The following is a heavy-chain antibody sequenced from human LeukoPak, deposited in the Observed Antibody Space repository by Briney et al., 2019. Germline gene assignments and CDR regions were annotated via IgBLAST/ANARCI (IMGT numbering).Heavy chain of an antibody. Sequence: GASVKVSCKVSGYTLTELSMHWVRQAPGKGLEWMGGFDPEHGETLYAQKFQGRVTMTEDTSADTAYMELKSLRSEDTAVYYCASVELRREMYAIEYWGQGTLVIVSS. CDR2: FDPEHGET. CDR1: GYTLTELS. V-gene: IGHV1-24*01. CDR3: ASVELRREMYAIEY. J-gene: IGHJ4*02. D-gene: IGHD3-16*01.